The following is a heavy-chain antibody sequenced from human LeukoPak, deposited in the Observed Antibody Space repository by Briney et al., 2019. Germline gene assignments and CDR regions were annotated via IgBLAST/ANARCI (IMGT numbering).Heavy chain of an antibody. D-gene: IGHD1-26*01. CDR2: ISSSSSYI. CDR1: GFNFSSYS. Sequence: GGSLRLSCAASGFNFSSYSMNWVRQAPGEGLEWVSSISSSSSYIYYADSVKGRFTISRDNSKNTLYLQMNSLRAEDTAVYYCAKDRGVQWELQYFDFWGQGTLVTVSS. V-gene: IGHV3-21*01. J-gene: IGHJ4*02. CDR3: AKDRGVQWELQYFDF.